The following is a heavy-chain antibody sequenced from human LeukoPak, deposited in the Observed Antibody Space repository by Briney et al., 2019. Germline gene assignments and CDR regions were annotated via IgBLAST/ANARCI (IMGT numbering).Heavy chain of an antibody. Sequence: ASVKASCKASGYTFTSYGISWVRQASGQGLEWMGWISAYNGNTNYAQKLQGRVTMITDTSTSTAYMELRSLRSDDTAVYYCAVVVPAATGYWGQGTLVTVSS. D-gene: IGHD2-2*01. CDR3: AVVVPAATGY. CDR2: ISAYNGNT. V-gene: IGHV1-18*01. J-gene: IGHJ4*02. CDR1: GYTFTSYG.